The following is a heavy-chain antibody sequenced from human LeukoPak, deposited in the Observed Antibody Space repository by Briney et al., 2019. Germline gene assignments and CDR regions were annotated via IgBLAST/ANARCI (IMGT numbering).Heavy chain of an antibody. Sequence: GGSLRLSCAASGMTVSNYYMSWIRQAPGKGLEWVAVISYDGSNKYYADSVKGRFTISRDNSKNTLYLQMNSLRAEDTAVYYCAREGGSEAFDIWGQGTMVTVSS. J-gene: IGHJ3*02. V-gene: IGHV3-30*01. CDR1: GMTVSNYY. CDR2: ISYDGSNK. D-gene: IGHD1-26*01. CDR3: AREGGSEAFDI.